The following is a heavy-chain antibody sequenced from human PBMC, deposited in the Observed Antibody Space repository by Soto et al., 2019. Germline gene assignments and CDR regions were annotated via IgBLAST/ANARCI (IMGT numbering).Heavy chain of an antibody. V-gene: IGHV4-59*01. Sequence: QVQLLESGPTLVKPSEILFLTCSVSGDSLNNNWWTWIRQAPGTAPELVGYIYYKGDTRYNPSLESRVTISLDTPTNQISLELRSLSGADTAVYFCARGSLVYDSWGQGILVTVSS. J-gene: IGHJ4*02. D-gene: IGHD3-16*01. CDR3: ARGSLVYDS. CDR1: GDSLNNNW. CDR2: IYYKGDT.